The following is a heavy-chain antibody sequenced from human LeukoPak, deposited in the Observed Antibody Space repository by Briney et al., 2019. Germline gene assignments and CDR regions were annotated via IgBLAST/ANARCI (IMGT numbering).Heavy chain of an antibody. J-gene: IGHJ4*02. D-gene: IGHD6-19*01. V-gene: IGHV3-23*01. CDR1: GFIFSNYA. CDR3: ASLPYSSGWYDY. CDR2: IDSTGAYT. Sequence: GGSLRLSCAASGFIFSNYAMSWVRQAPGKGLEWVSAIDSTGAYTWYADSVKGRFTISKDSSKTILYLQMNSLRAEDAAVYYCASLPYSSGWYDYWGQGTLVTVSS.